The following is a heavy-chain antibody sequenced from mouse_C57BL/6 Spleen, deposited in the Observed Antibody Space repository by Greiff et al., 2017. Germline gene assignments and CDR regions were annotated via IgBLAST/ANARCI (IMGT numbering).Heavy chain of an antibody. CDR1: GYTFTSYG. V-gene: IGHV1-81*01. J-gene: IGHJ1*03. CDR3: ARRGVEGPYWYFDV. CDR2: IYPRSGNT. Sequence: QVQLKQSGAELARPGASVKLSCKASGYTFTSYGISWVKQRTGQGLEWIGEIYPRSGNTYYNEKFKGKATLTADKSSSTAYMELRSLTSEDSAVYFCARRGVEGPYWYFDVWGTGTTVTVSS. D-gene: IGHD1-1*01.